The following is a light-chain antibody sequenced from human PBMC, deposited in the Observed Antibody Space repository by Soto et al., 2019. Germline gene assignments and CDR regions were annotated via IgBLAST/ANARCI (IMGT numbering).Light chain of an antibody. CDR1: TGAVTSSHY. J-gene: IGLJ2*01. CDR2: DTD. CDR3: LLSYSVPSVV. Sequence: QAVVTQEPSLTVSPGGTVTLTCGSSTGAVTSSHYPYWLQQRPGQAPRTLIYDTDNRHSWTPARFSGALLGGKAALTLSGAQPDDEADYYCLLSYSVPSVVFGGGTKLTVL. V-gene: IGLV7-46*01.